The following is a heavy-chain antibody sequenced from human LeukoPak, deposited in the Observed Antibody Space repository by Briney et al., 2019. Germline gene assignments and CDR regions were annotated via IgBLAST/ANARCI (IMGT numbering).Heavy chain of an antibody. V-gene: IGHV3-7*01. CDR2: INGDGSAE. J-gene: IGHJ4*02. Sequence: GGSLRLSCVVSGLTFSRNWMTWVRQAPGEGLEWVANINGDGSAEYYGDSVKGRFTISRDDAKKSLYLQMNGLRDEDTAVYYCVTHLNWTFNYWGQGTLVTVSS. CDR1: GLTFSRNW. CDR3: VTHLNWTFNY. D-gene: IGHD1-1*01.